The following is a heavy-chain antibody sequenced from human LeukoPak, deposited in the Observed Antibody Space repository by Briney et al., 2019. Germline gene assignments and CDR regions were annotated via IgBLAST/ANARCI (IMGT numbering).Heavy chain of an antibody. J-gene: IGHJ3*02. CDR2: INPSGGCT. CDR3: ARARRKEMATLYAFDI. D-gene: IGHD5-24*01. Sequence: ASVKVSCKASGYTFTSYYMHWVRQAPGQGLEWMGIINPSGGCTSYAQKFQGRVTMTRDTSTSTVYMELSSLRSEDTAVYYCARARRKEMATLYAFDIWGQGTMVTVSS. CDR1: GYTFTSYY. V-gene: IGHV1-46*01.